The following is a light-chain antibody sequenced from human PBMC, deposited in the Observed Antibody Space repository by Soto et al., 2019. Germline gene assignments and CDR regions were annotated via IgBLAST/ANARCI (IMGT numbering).Light chain of an antibody. CDR1: QDISSW. J-gene: IGKJ5*01. CDR3: QQANRFPIT. CDR2: TTS. V-gene: IGKV1-12*01. Sequence: DIQMTQSPSFVSASVGDRVTVTCRASQDISSWLAWYQQKPGKAPKLLIYTTSTLGSGVSSRFSGSRSGTDFTLTISGLQPEDFATYYCQQANRFPITFGQGTRLEIK.